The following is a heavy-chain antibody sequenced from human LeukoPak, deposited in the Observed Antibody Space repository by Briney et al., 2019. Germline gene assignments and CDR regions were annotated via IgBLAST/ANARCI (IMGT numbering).Heavy chain of an antibody. CDR3: TRDIVASK. CDR2: IRSKAYGGTT. D-gene: IGHD5-12*01. Sequence: PGGSLRLSCTASGFTFGDYAMSWVRQAPGKGLEWVGFIRSKAYGGTTEYAASVKGRFTISRDDSKSIAYLQMNSLKTEDTAVYYCTRDIVASKWGQGTLVTVSS. J-gene: IGHJ4*02. CDR1: GFTFGDYA. V-gene: IGHV3-49*04.